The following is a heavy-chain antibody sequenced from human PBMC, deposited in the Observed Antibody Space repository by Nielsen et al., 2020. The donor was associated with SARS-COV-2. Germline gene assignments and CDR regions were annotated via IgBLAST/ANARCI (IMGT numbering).Heavy chain of an antibody. CDR2: ISGSGGST. Sequence: GGSLRLSCAASGFTFSDYAMSWVRQAPGKGLEWVSAISGSGGSTYYADSVKGRFTISRDNAKNTLYLQMNSLRAEDTAVYYCARDLYYDILTGYYLPGLFDYWGQGTLVTVSS. J-gene: IGHJ4*02. D-gene: IGHD3-9*01. V-gene: IGHV3-23*01. CDR3: ARDLYYDILTGYYLPGLFDY. CDR1: GFTFSDYA.